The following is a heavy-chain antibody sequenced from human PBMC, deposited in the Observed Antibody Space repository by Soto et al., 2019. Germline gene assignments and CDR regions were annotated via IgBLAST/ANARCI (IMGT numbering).Heavy chain of an antibody. J-gene: IGHJ5*02. D-gene: IGHD3-3*01. CDR1: GGSMRDHD. CDR2: IYYSGTT. Sequence: SETLCLTSSVSGGSMRDHDWSWIRQPPGKGLEWIGYIYYSGTTNYNPSLKSRVTISEDTSKNQFSLELKSVTAADTAVYYCARGPARSGYYTWFDPWGQGVLVTVSS. V-gene: IGHV4-59*11. CDR3: ARGPARSGYYTWFDP.